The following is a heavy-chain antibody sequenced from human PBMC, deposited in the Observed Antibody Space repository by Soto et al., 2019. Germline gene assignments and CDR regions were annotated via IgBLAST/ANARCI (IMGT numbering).Heavy chain of an antibody. CDR2: IYPGDSDT. V-gene: IGHV5-51*01. CDR1: GYSFTNYW. J-gene: IGHJ4*02. D-gene: IGHD3-10*01. CDR3: ARSYYGSGSYCFDY. Sequence: PGESLKISCKGSGYSFTNYWIGRVSQMPGKGLEWMGIIYPGDSDTRYSPSFQGQVTISADKSISTAYLQWSSLKASDTAMYYCARSYYGSGSYCFDYWGQGTLVTVSS.